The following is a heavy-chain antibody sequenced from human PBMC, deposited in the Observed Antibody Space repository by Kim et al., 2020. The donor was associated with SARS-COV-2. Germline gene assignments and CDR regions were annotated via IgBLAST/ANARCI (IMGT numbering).Heavy chain of an antibody. CDR2: ISAYNGNT. CDR1: GYTFTSYG. J-gene: IGHJ6*03. D-gene: IGHD2-2*02. Sequence: ASVKVSCKASGYTFTSYGISWVRQAPGQGLEWMGWISAYNGNTNYAQKLQGRVTMTTDTSTSTAYMELRSLRSDDTAVYYCARDCSSTSCYKAPRYYYYYMDVWGKGTTVTVSS. CDR3: ARDCSSTSCYKAPRYYYYYMDV. V-gene: IGHV1-18*01.